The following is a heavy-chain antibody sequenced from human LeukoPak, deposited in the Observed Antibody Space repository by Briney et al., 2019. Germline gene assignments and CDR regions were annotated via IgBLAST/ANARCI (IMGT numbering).Heavy chain of an antibody. CDR3: ASDIGGTTPLFDY. J-gene: IGHJ4*02. D-gene: IGHD1-26*01. Sequence: GASVKVSCKXSGGTFSSYAISWVRQSPRQGLEWMGRIIPIFGTANYAQKFQGRVTITTDESTSTAYMELSSLRSEDTAVYYCASDIGGTTPLFDYWGQGTLVTVSS. CDR2: IIPIFGTA. CDR1: GGTFSSYA. V-gene: IGHV1-69*05.